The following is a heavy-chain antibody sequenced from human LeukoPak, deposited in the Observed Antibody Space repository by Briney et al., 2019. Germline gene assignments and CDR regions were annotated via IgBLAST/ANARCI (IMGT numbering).Heavy chain of an antibody. CDR3: ARGYESAIYYYMDV. J-gene: IGHJ6*03. Sequence: PSETLSLTCAVYGGSFSGYYWSWIPQPPGKGLEWIGEINHSVSTNYNPSLKSRVTISVDTSKNQFSLKLSSVTAADTAVYYCARGYESAIYYYMDVWGKGTTVTVSS. V-gene: IGHV4-34*01. D-gene: IGHD5-12*01. CDR2: INHSVST. CDR1: GGSFSGYY.